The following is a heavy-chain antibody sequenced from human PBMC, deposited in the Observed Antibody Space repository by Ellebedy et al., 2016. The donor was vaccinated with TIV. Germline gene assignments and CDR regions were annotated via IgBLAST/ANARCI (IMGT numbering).Heavy chain of an antibody. CDR1: GLTFSSYG. D-gene: IGHD3-10*01. J-gene: IGHJ4*02. CDR3: ARDRSGVQLWFGFDF. CDR2: IWYDGSNK. Sequence: PGGSLRLSCAASGLTFSSYGMHWVRQAPGKGLEWVAVIWYDGSNKYYADSVKGRFTISRDNSKNTLYLQMNSLRAEDTAMYYCARDRSGVQLWFGFDFWGQGTLVTVSS. V-gene: IGHV3-33*08.